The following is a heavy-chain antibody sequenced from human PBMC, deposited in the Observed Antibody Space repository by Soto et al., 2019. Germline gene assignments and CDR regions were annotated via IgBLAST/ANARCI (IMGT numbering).Heavy chain of an antibody. V-gene: IGHV4-61*01. CDR2: IYYSGSA. Sequence: SETLSLTCTVSGGSVSSGSYFWSWIRQPPGRGLEWIGNIYYSGSANYNPSLKSRVTISVDRSKNQFSLKLSSVTTADTAVYYCARDGVAVAGIYGMDVWGQGTTVTVSS. J-gene: IGHJ6*02. CDR1: GGSVSSGSYF. CDR3: ARDGVAVAGIYGMDV. D-gene: IGHD6-13*01.